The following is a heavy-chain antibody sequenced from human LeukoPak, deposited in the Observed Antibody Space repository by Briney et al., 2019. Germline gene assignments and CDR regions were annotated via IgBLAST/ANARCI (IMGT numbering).Heavy chain of an antibody. CDR2: INSDGSST. CDR1: GFTFSSYW. J-gene: IGHJ4*02. CDR3: ARDRGVPAAAFDY. D-gene: IGHD2-2*01. V-gene: IGHV3-74*01. Sequence: GGSLRLSCAASGFTFSSYWMHWVRHAPGKGLVWVSRINSDGSSTSYADSVKGRFTISRDNAKNTLYLQMNSLRAEDTAVYYCARDRGVPAAAFDYWGQGTLVTVSS.